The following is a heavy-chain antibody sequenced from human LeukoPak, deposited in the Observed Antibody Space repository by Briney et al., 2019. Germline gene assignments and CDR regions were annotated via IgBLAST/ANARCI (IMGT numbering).Heavy chain of an antibody. J-gene: IGHJ4*02. D-gene: IGHD6-6*01. CDR1: GGTFSSYA. Sequence: ASVKVSCKASGGTFSSYAISWVRQAPGQGLEWMGIINPSGGSTSYAQKFQGRVTMTRDTSTSTVYMELSSLRSEDTAVYYCAVLIPSSSSSSGDYWGQGTLVTVSS. CDR2: INPSGGST. V-gene: IGHV1-46*01. CDR3: AVLIPSSSSSSGDY.